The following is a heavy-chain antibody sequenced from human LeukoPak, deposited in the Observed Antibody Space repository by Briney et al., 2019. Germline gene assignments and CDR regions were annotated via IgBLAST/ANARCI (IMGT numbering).Heavy chain of an antibody. CDR3: ARVEMATIYFDY. V-gene: IGHV1-69*04. CDR2: IIPILGIA. D-gene: IGHD5-24*01. Sequence: SVTVSCKASGGTFSSYAISWVRQAPGQGLEWMGRIIPILGIANYAQKFQGRVTITADKSTSTAYMELSSLRSEDTAVYYCARVEMATIYFDYWGQGTLVTVSS. J-gene: IGHJ4*02. CDR1: GGTFSSYA.